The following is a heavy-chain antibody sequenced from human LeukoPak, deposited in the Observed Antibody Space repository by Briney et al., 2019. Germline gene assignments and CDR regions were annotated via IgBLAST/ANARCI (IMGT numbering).Heavy chain of an antibody. CDR3: ARLGGDSYGTFDY. CDR1: GGSISSYY. D-gene: IGHD5-18*01. Sequence: SETLSLTCTVSGGSISSYYWSWIRQPPGKGLEWIGEINHSGSTNYNPSLKSRVTISVGTSKNQLSLKLSSVTAADTAVYYCARLGGDSYGTFDYWGQGTLVTVSS. V-gene: IGHV4-34*01. CDR2: INHSGST. J-gene: IGHJ4*02.